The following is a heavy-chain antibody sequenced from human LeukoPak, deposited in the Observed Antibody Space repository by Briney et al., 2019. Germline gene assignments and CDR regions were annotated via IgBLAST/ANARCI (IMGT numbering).Heavy chain of an antibody. D-gene: IGHD6-19*01. J-gene: IGHJ4*02. V-gene: IGHV3-30*02. CDR1: GFTFSNYG. Sequence: PGGSLRLSCAASGFTFSNYGMHWVRRAPGKGLEWVAFIRYDATNEYYADSVKGRFTISRDNSKKILYLQMNSLRPEDTAVYSCAKVGSGWYGVDYWGQGALVTVSS. CDR2: IRYDATNE. CDR3: AKVGSGWYGVDY.